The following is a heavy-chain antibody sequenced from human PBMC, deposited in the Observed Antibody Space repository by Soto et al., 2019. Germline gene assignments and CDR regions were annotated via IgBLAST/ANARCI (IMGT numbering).Heavy chain of an antibody. CDR2: IYWNDDK. Sequence: QITLKESGPTLVKPTQTLTLTCTFSGFSLSTSGVGVGWNRQPPGKALEWLALIYWNDDKRYSPYLKSRLTIAKDTSKNQLVLNMTNLDPVDTATFFCARRPRYSKYLEYWAQGTLVSVS. D-gene: IGHD4-4*01. J-gene: IGHJ4*02. V-gene: IGHV2-5*01. CDR1: GFSLSTSGVG. CDR3: ARRPRYSKYLEY.